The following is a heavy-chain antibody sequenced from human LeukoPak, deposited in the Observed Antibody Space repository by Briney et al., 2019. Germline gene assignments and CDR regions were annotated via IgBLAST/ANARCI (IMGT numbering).Heavy chain of an antibody. Sequence: SETLSLTCTVSGXSISSYYWTWIRQPAGKGLEWIGRIYTSGSTNYNPSLKSRVTMSVDTSKNQFSLKLSSVTAADTAVYYCARVWSRVFAFDIWGQGTMVTVSS. J-gene: IGHJ3*02. D-gene: IGHD1-1*01. CDR1: GXSISSYY. CDR3: ARVWSRVFAFDI. V-gene: IGHV4-4*07. CDR2: IYTSGST.